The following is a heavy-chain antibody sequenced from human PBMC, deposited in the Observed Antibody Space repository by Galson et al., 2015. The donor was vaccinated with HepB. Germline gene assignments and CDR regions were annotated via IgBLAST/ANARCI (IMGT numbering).Heavy chain of an antibody. CDR1: GSKFGFSKYY. J-gene: IGHJ3*02. V-gene: IGHV3-11*06. CDR3: ARVATAQQLVMPTQYDAFDI. CDR2: IGSSNTYT. Sequence: SLRLSCAASGSKFGFSKYYKSWIRQAPGKGLEWVSYIGSSNTYTNYADSVKGRFTISRDNAKNSLYLQMNRLRAEDTAVYYCARVATAQQLVMPTQYDAFDIWGQGTMVTVSS. D-gene: IGHD6-13*01.